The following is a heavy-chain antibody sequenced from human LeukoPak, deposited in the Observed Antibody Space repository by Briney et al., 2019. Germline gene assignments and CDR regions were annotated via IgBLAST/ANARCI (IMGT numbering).Heavy chain of an antibody. D-gene: IGHD7-27*01. J-gene: IGHJ4*02. Sequence: TGGTLRLSCAASGGTFSSYDMSWLRQHPGKGLEWLSAIRGSGGSTCSAGSVKGRFTISRDNSKTTLYLQMNGLRAEDTAVYYCAKDSVRRSQMGNYFDYWGQGTLVPVCS. CDR1: GGTFSSYD. V-gene: IGHV3-23*01. CDR3: AKDSVRRSQMGNYFDY. CDR2: IRGSGGST.